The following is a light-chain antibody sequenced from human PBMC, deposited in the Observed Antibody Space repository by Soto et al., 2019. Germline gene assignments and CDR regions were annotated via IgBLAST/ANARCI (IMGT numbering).Light chain of an antibody. V-gene: IGLV2-11*01. J-gene: IGLJ1*01. CDR3: CSYAGSYTYV. CDR2: NVI. Sequence: LTQPRSVSGSPGQSVTISCTGTSSDVGGYNFVSWYQHHPGKAPKLIIYNVIQRPSGVPDRFSASKSDDTASLTISGLQAEDEADYYCCSYAGSYTYVFGTGTKVTVL. CDR1: SSDVGGYNF.